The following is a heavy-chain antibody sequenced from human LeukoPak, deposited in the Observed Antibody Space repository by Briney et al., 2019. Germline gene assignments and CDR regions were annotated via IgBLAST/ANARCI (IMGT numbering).Heavy chain of an antibody. CDR2: IYYSGST. CDR1: GGSISSYY. CDR3: ARDSTSRVRYGMDV. J-gene: IGHJ6*02. V-gene: IGHV4-59*01. Sequence: SETLSLTRTVSGGSISSYYWSWIRQPPGKGLEWIGYIYYSGSTNYNPSLKSRVTISVDTSKNQFSLKLSSVTAADTAVYYCARDSTSRVRYGMDVWGQGTTVTVSS. D-gene: IGHD5-24*01.